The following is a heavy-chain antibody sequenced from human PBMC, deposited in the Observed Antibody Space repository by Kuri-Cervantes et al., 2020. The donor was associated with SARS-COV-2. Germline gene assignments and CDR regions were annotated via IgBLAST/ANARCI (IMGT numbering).Heavy chain of an antibody. CDR1: GGSISSGDYY. D-gene: IGHD3-10*01. Sequence: LRLSCTVSGGSISSGDYYWSWIRQPPGKGLEWIGYIYYSGSTYYNPSLKSRVTISVDTSKNQFSLKLSSVTAADTAVYYCARVFGEQLAPRLDYYYYMDVWGKGTTVTVSS. CDR2: IYYSGST. V-gene: IGHV4-30-4*08. CDR3: ARVFGEQLAPRLDYYYYMDV. J-gene: IGHJ6*03.